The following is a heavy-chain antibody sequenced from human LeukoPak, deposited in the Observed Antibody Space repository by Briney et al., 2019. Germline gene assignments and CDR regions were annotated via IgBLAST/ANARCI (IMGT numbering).Heavy chain of an antibody. CDR1: GFTFSSYE. Sequence: GGSLRLSCAASGFTFSSYEMNWVRQAPGKGLEWVSYISSSGSTIYYADSVKGRFTISRDNAKNSLYLQMNSLRAEDTAVYYCARIGFRDYYYYYGMDVWGKATTVTVSS. CDR2: ISSSGSTI. D-gene: IGHD3-10*01. CDR3: ARIGFRDYYYYYGMDV. J-gene: IGHJ6*04. V-gene: IGHV3-48*03.